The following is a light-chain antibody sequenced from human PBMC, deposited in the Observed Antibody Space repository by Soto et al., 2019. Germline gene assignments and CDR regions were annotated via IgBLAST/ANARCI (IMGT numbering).Light chain of an antibody. J-gene: IGKJ5*01. Sequence: DIQMTQSPSTLSASVGDRVTITCRASQSISSWLAWYQQKPGKAPKLLIYDASSLESGVPSRSSGRGSGAEYTLTISSLQPEDFATYFCQHSYSNFPITFGQGTRLEIK. CDR3: QHSYSNFPIT. CDR2: DAS. V-gene: IGKV1-5*01. CDR1: QSISSW.